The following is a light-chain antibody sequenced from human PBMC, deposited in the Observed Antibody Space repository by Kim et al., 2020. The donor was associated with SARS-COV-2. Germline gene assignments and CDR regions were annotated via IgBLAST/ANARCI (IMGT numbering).Light chain of an antibody. CDR3: QQYGSSRDT. Sequence: LSPGERATLSCRASQSVSSSYLAWYQQKPGQAPRLLIYGASSRATGIPDRFSGSGSGTDFTLTISRLEPEDIAVYYCQQYGSSRDTFGQGTKLEI. J-gene: IGKJ2*01. V-gene: IGKV3-20*01. CDR2: GAS. CDR1: QSVSSSY.